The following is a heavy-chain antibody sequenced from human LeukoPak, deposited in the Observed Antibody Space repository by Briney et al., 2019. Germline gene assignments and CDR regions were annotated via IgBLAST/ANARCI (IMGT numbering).Heavy chain of an antibody. V-gene: IGHV4-59*11. CDR2: IYYSGST. CDR1: GGSISSHY. CDR3: ARGVDFWSGYTYYYYYYMDV. Sequence: SETLSLTCTVSGGSISSHYWSWIRQPPGPGLEWIGYIYYSGSTNYNPSLKSRVTISVDTSKNQFSLKLSSVTAADTAVYYCARGVDFWSGYTYYYYYYMDVWGKGTTVTVSS. D-gene: IGHD3-3*01. J-gene: IGHJ6*03.